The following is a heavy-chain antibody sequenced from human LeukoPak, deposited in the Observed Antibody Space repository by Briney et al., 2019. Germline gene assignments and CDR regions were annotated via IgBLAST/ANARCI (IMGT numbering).Heavy chain of an antibody. J-gene: IGHJ5*02. V-gene: IGHV7-4-1*02. Sequence: GASVKVSCKASGYTFTSYGISWVRQAPGQGLEWMGWINTNTGNPTYAQGFTGRFVFSLDTSVSTAYLQISSLKAEDTAVYYCARKESYSSSWSFDPWGQGTLVTVSS. CDR3: ARKESYSSSWSFDP. CDR2: INTNTGNP. CDR1: GYTFTSYG. D-gene: IGHD6-13*01.